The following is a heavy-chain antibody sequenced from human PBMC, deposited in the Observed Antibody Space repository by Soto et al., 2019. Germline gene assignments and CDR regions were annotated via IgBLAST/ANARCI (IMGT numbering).Heavy chain of an antibody. D-gene: IGHD2-15*01. J-gene: IGHJ3*02. V-gene: IGHV1-18*01. CDR2: ISTSNSNT. CDR3: ARVGYGGSSQGALEI. Sequence: QVQLVQSGAEVKKPGASMKVSCKASGYTFIRYGISWVRQAPGQGLEWMGWISTSNSNTNYAQKLQGRFTMTTDTSTSTAYMELRSLRSDDTAVYYCARVGYGGSSQGALEIWGQGTMVTVSS. CDR1: GYTFIRYG.